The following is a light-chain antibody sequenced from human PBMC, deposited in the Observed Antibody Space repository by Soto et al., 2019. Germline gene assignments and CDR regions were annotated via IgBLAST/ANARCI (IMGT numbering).Light chain of an antibody. CDR2: DVS. V-gene: IGLV2-14*01. J-gene: IGLJ2*01. CDR3: SSYTIASTPLV. CDR1: GSDVGGYNY. Sequence: QSALTQPASVSGSPGQSITISCTGTGSDVGGYNYVSWYQQHPGKAPKVMIYDVSNRPSGVSNRFAGSKSGNTASLTISGLQADDEAEYYCSSYTIASTPLVFVGGTQLTVL.